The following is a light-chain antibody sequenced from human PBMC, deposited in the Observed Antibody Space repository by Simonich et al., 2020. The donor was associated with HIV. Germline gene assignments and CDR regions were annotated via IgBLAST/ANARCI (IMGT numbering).Light chain of an antibody. CDR1: QGISSA. V-gene: IGKV1-13*02. J-gene: IGKJ5*01. CDR2: DAS. Sequence: AIQLTQSPSSLSSSVGDRIPITCRASQGISSALVWYQQKPGKAPKVLIYDASTLESGVPSRFSGSGSATDFTLTISSLQPEDFATYFCQQFNSNPRTFGQGTRLEIK. CDR3: QQFNSNPRT.